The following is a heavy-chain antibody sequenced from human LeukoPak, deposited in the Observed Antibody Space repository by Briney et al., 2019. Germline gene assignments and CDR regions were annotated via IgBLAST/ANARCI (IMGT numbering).Heavy chain of an antibody. CDR1: GFSFSNHG. J-gene: IGHJ4*02. CDR2: IASDGGAK. CDR3: AREATWGQWYVDH. V-gene: IGHV3-30*03. Sequence: GTSLRLSCVASGFSFSNHGMHWVRQAPGKGLEWVSVIASDGGAKFYADSVKGRFTLSRDNSKNMFFLQMNFLTVEDTAIYYCAREATWGQWYVDHWGQGTPVTVSS. D-gene: IGHD6-19*01.